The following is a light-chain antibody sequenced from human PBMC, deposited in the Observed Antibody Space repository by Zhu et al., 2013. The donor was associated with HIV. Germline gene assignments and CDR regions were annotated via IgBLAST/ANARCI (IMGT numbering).Light chain of an antibody. V-gene: IGKV3D-20*02. CDR3: QQRHSWPLT. J-gene: IGKJ4*01. Sequence: EIVLTQSPGTLSLSPGERATLSCRASQSISSSYLAWYQQKPGQAPRLLISDASNRATGIPARFSGSGSGTDFSLTISSLEPEDFAVYYCQQRHSWPLTFGGGSRVEVK. CDR1: QSISSSY. CDR2: DAS.